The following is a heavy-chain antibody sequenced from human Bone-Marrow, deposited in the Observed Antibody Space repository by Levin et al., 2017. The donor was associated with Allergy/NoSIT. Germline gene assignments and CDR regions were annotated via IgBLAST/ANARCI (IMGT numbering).Heavy chain of an antibody. D-gene: IGHD6-13*01. CDR1: GITFSNAW. Sequence: GGSLRLSCAASGITFSNAWMSWARQAPGKGLEWVGRIKSKTDGGTTEYAAPVKGRFTISRDDSKNTLYLQMNSLKTEDTAVYFCTTYSSSWYYFDYWAREPWSPSP. J-gene: IGHJ4*02. CDR2: IKSKTDGGTT. V-gene: IGHV3-15*01. CDR3: TTYSSSWYYFDY.